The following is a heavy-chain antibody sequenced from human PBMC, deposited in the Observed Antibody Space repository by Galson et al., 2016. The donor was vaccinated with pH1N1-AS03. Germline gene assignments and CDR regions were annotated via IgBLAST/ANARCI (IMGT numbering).Heavy chain of an antibody. V-gene: IGHV4-34*01. CDR2: INHIGGA. CDR1: GGSFGDYF. CDR3: ARIHPELPDI. J-gene: IGHJ3*02. D-gene: IGHD5-24*01. Sequence: SETLSLTCAVYGGSFGDYFWAWIRQPPGMGLEWIGDINHIGGANYNPSLKSRVTLSADRSKNQFSLKLYSVTAADTAVYYCARIHPELPDIWGQGTLVNV.